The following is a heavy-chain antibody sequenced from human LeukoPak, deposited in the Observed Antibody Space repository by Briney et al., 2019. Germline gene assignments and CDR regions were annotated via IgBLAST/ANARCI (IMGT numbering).Heavy chain of an antibody. CDR3: ARTEGGTITGTYYFDY. Sequence: GASVKVSCKASGGTFSSYTISWVRQAPGQGREWMGRIIPILGIANYAQKFQGRVTITADKSTGKAYMELSSLSSEDTAVYYCARTEGGTITGTYYFDYWGQGALVTVSS. J-gene: IGHJ4*02. CDR1: GGTFSSYT. D-gene: IGHD1-7*01. V-gene: IGHV1-69*02. CDR2: IIPILGIA.